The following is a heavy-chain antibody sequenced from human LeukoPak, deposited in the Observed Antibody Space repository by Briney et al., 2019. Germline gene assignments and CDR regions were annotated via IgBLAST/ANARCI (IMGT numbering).Heavy chain of an antibody. CDR1: GFTFSSYN. CDR3: ARADEEAAMGLIDY. J-gene: IGHJ4*02. D-gene: IGHD5-18*01. CDR2: ISSSGSTI. Sequence: PGGSLRLSCAASGFTFSSYNINWVRQAPGKGLEWVSYISSSGSTIYYADSVKGRFTISRDNAKNSLYLQMNSLRAEDTAVYYCARADEEAAMGLIDYWGQGTLVTVSS. V-gene: IGHV3-48*04.